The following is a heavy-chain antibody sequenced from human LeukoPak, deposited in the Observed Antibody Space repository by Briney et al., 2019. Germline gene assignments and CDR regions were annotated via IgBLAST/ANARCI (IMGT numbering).Heavy chain of an antibody. CDR3: TRDLGQWLLQGIFFDY. CDR1: GYTFTSYG. J-gene: IGHJ4*02. Sequence: ASVKVSCKASGYTFTSYGISWVRQAPGQGPEWMGGISAYSIYNGNTNYAQKFQGRVTMTTDTSTSTAYMELRSLRSDDTAVYYCTRDLGQWLLQGIFFDYWGQGTLVTVSS. V-gene: IGHV1-18*01. CDR2: ISAYSIYNGNT. D-gene: IGHD5-12*01.